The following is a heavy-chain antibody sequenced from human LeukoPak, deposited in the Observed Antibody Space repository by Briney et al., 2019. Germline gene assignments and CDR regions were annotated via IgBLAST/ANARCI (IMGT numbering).Heavy chain of an antibody. D-gene: IGHD6-19*01. J-gene: IGHJ4*02. CDR1: GFTFSDYY. Sequence: GGSLRLSCAASGFTFSDYYMSWIRQAPGKGLEWVSYISSSGSTMYYADSVRGRFTISRDNAKNSLYLQMNSLRAEDTAVYYCARDLNRYSSGWYGGGYWGQGTLVTVSS. CDR3: ARDLNRYSSGWYGGGY. V-gene: IGHV3-11*01. CDR2: ISSSGSTM.